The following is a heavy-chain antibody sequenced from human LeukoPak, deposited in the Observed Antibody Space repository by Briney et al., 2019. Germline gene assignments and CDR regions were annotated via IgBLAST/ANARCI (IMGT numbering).Heavy chain of an antibody. CDR2: ISYDGSNK. CDR3: ARSGSSGYSFDY. Sequence: GGSLRLSCAASGFTFSSYGMHWVRQAPGKGLEWVAVISYDGSNKYYADSVKGRFTISGDNSKNTLYLQMNSLRAEDTAVYYCARSGSSGYSFDYWGQGTLVTVSS. V-gene: IGHV3-30*03. J-gene: IGHJ4*02. CDR1: GFTFSSYG. D-gene: IGHD3-22*01.